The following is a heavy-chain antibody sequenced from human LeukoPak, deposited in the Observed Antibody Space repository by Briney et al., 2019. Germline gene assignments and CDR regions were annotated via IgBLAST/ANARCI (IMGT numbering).Heavy chain of an antibody. Sequence: SETLSLTCAVYGGSLSGYYWSWIRQPPGKGLEWIGEINHSGSTNYNPSLKSRVTISVDTSKSQFSLKLISVTAADTAVYYCARPRYFNDGSGHTDIWGQGTMVTVSS. J-gene: IGHJ3*02. D-gene: IGHD3-22*01. CDR1: GGSLSGYY. CDR2: INHSGST. CDR3: ARPRYFNDGSGHTDI. V-gene: IGHV4-34*01.